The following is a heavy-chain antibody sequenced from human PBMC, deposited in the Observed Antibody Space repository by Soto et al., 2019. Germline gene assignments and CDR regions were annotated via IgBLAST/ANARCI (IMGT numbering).Heavy chain of an antibody. CDR3: AHRVLRTVFGLVTTTAIYFDF. V-gene: IGHV2-5*02. D-gene: IGHD3-3*01. Sequence: QITLNESGPTQVKPRQTLTLTCTFSGFSLTTSGVGVGWIRQSPGKAPEWLALIYWDEDKRYSPSLKRRLTITKDTPKNQVVLTMADLDPADTATYYCAHRVLRTVFGLVTTTAIYFDFWGQGTPVAVSS. CDR2: IYWDEDK. CDR1: GFSLTTSGVG. J-gene: IGHJ4*02.